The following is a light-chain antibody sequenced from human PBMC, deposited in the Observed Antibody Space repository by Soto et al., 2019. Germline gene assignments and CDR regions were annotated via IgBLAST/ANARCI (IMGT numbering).Light chain of an antibody. Sequence: DIVMTQSPDSLAVSLGERATINCKSSQSVLYSSNNKNYLAWYQQKPGQPPKLLIYWASTRESGVPDRFSGSGSGAEFTLTISSLPAEDVAVYYCQQYYSTPYTFGQGTKLEIK. V-gene: IGKV4-1*01. J-gene: IGKJ2*01. CDR3: QQYYSTPYT. CDR2: WAS. CDR1: QSVLYSSNNKNY.